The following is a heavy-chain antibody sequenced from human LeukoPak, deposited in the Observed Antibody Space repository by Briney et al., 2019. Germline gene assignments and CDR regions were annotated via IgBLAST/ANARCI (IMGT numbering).Heavy chain of an antibody. CDR1: GFTFSSYG. CDR2: ISYDGSNK. D-gene: IGHD3-10*01. Sequence: GGSLRLSCAASGFTFSSYGMHWVRQAPGKGLEWVAVISYDGSNKYYADSVKGRFTISRDNSKNTLYLQMNSLRAEDTAVYYCAKIFAYYSSGSYYNDYWGQGTLVTVSS. J-gene: IGHJ4*02. CDR3: AKIFAYYSSGSYYNDY. V-gene: IGHV3-30*18.